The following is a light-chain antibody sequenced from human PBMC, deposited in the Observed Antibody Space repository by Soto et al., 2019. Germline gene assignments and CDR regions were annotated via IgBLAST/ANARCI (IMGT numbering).Light chain of an antibody. Sequence: EIVLTQSPGTLSLSPGERATLSCRASQSVDNNYLAWFQQTPGQAPRLLIYDASSRATGIPDRFSGSGSGTDFTLTISRLEPEDFAVYYCQQCAHSPLTFGGGTKVEIK. CDR1: QSVDNNY. J-gene: IGKJ4*01. CDR3: QQCAHSPLT. CDR2: DAS. V-gene: IGKV3-20*01.